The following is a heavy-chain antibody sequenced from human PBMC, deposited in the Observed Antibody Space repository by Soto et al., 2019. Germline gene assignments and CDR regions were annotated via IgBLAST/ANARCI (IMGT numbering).Heavy chain of an antibody. CDR1: EFTFSSYE. J-gene: IGHJ4*01. D-gene: IGHD1-26*01. V-gene: IGHV3-48*03. CDR3: AREALVDNYFDT. Sequence: GGSLRLSCAASEFTFSSYEMNWVRQAPGKGLEWVSYISSSGSTIYYADSVKGRFTISRDNGKNSLDLHMNSLRAEDTAVYYCAREALVDNYFDTGAMEPWSPSPQ. CDR2: ISSSGSTI.